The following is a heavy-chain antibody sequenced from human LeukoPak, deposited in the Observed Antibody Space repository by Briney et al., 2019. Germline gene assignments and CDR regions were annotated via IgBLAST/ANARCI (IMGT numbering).Heavy chain of an antibody. CDR3: AKDERYCSSTSCKLSEFDY. V-gene: IGHV3-23*01. D-gene: IGHD2-2*01. J-gene: IGHJ4*02. CDR1: GFTFSSYA. Sequence: GGSLRPSCAASGFTFSSYAMSWVRQAPGKGLEWVSAISGSGGSTYYADSVKGRFTISRDNPKNTLYLQMNSLRAEDTAVYYCAKDERYCSSTSCKLSEFDYWGQGTLVTVSS. CDR2: ISGSGGST.